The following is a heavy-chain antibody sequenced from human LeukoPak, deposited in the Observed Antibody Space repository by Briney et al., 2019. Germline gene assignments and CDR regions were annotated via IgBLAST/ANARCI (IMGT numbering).Heavy chain of an antibody. CDR1: GYTFSSYW. V-gene: IGHV3-23*01. Sequence: PGGSLRLSCAASGYTFSSYWMHWVRQAPGKGLEWVSAISGSGGSTYYADSVKGRFTISRDNSKNTLYLQMNSLRAEDTAVYYCAKARIAAAGRYFDYWGQGTLVTVSS. CDR2: ISGSGGST. CDR3: AKARIAAAGRYFDY. J-gene: IGHJ4*02. D-gene: IGHD6-13*01.